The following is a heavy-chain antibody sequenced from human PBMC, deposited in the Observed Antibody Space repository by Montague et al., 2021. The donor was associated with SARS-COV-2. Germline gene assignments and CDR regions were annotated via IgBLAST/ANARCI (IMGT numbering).Heavy chain of an antibody. CDR2: IKQDGSEK. Sequence: SLRLSCAASGFTFSSYWMSWVRQAPGKGLEWVANIKQDGSEKYYVDSVKGRFTISKDNAKNSLYLQMNSLRAEDTAVYYCARVGSSSWYFDYWGQGTLVTVSS. CDR1: GFTFSSYW. V-gene: IGHV3-7*03. CDR3: ARVGSSSWYFDY. D-gene: IGHD6-13*01. J-gene: IGHJ4*02.